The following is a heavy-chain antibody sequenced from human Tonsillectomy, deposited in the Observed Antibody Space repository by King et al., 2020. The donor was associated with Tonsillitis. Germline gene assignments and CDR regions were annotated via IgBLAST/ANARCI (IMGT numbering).Heavy chain of an antibody. D-gene: IGHD3-10*01. CDR1: GFTFTSYA. V-gene: IGHV3-23*04. CDR2: VNRSGGST. CDR3: AIRTYYYNSGGAFDI. Sequence: QLVQSGGGLVQPGGSLRLSCAASGFTFTSYAMSWVRQAPGRGLEWVSTVNRSGGSTYYADSVKGRFTISRDNSKNTLYLLMNSLRAEDTAVYSCAIRTYYYNSGGAFDIWGQGTVVTVSS. J-gene: IGHJ3*02.